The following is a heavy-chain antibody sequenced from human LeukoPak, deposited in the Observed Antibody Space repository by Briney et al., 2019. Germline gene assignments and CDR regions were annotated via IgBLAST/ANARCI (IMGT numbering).Heavy chain of an antibody. Sequence: SETLSLTCTVSGGSISSSSYYWGWIRQPPGKGLEWIGSIYYSGSTYYNPSLKSRVTISVDTSKNQFSLKLSSVTAADTAAYYCAGDSGYDEQHFDYWGQGTLVTVSS. D-gene: IGHD5-12*01. CDR3: AGDSGYDEQHFDY. V-gene: IGHV4-39*01. CDR2: IYYSGST. J-gene: IGHJ4*02. CDR1: GGSISSSSYY.